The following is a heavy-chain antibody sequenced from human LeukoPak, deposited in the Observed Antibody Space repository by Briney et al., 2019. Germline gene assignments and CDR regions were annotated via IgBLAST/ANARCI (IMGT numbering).Heavy chain of an antibody. CDR1: GFAFSSYS. Sequence: GGSLRLSCAASGFAFSSYSMNWVRQAPGKGLEWVSYISSSSSTIYYADSVKGRFTISRDNAKNSLYLQMNSLRAEDTAVYYCARGKWDIVVVPAANGAAAALFDYWGQGTLVTVSS. V-gene: IGHV3-48*04. J-gene: IGHJ4*02. CDR3: ARGKWDIVVVPAANGAAAALFDY. CDR2: ISSSSSTI. D-gene: IGHD2-2*01.